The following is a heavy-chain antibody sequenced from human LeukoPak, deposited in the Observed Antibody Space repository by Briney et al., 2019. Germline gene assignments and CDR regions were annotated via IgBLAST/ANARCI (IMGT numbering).Heavy chain of an antibody. CDR1: GVSFSGYY. D-gene: IGHD4-11*01. CDR3: ARGRDDYTDYKWFEP. Sequence: PSETLSLTCTISGVSFSGYYWSWIRQSPEKGLEWIGEINHSAYTNYNPSLKSRVTISLDTSKTQFSLKLLSATAADTAVYYCARGRDDYTDYKWFEPWGQGTLVSVSS. J-gene: IGHJ5*02. V-gene: IGHV4-34*01. CDR2: INHSAYT.